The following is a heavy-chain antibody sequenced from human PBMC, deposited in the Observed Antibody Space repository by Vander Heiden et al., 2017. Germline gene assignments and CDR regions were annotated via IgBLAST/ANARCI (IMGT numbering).Heavy chain of an antibody. V-gene: IGHV4-39*01. D-gene: IGHD2-21*01. CDR3: ARLGSIPRAAFDI. CDR2: IYYSGST. CDR1: GGSISSSSYY. Sequence: LQLPESGPGLVKPSETLSLTCTVSGGSISSSSYYWGWIRQPPGKGLEWIGSIYYSGSTYYNPSLKSRVTISVDTSKNQFSLKLSSVTAADTAVYYCARLGSIPRAAFDIWGQGTMVTVSS. J-gene: IGHJ3*02.